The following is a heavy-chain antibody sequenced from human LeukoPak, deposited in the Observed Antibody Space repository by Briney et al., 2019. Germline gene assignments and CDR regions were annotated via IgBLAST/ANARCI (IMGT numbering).Heavy chain of an antibody. J-gene: IGHJ5*02. D-gene: IGHD3-9*01. CDR3: ARHSGDILTGYFRFDP. CDR1: GGSISSYH. V-gene: IGHV4-59*08. CDR2: IYYSGST. Sequence: SETLSLTCTTSGGSISSYHWSWIRQPPGKGLEWIGYIYYSGSTNYNPSLKSRVTISVDTSKNQFSLKLSSVTAADTAVYYCARHSGDILTGYFRFDPRGQGTLVTVSS.